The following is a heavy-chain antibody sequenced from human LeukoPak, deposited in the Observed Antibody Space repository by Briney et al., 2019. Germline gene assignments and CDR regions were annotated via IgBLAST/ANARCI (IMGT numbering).Heavy chain of an antibody. CDR2: ISGGGGST. CDR3: ARAYSGSLTTFDI. J-gene: IGHJ3*02. D-gene: IGHD1-26*01. V-gene: IGHV3-23*01. Sequence: GGSLRLSCAASGFTFSNYAMSGVRQAPGKGLEWVSAISGGGGSTYYADSVKGRCTISKDNSKNTLYVQMNSLRAEDTAVYYCARAYSGSLTTFDIWGQGTMVTVSS. CDR1: GFTFSNYA.